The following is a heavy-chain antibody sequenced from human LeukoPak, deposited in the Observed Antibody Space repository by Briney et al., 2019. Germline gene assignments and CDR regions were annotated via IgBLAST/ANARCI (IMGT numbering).Heavy chain of an antibody. D-gene: IGHD2-2*01. CDR2: ISAYNGNT. J-gene: IGHJ4*02. Sequence: GASVKVSCKASGYTFTSYGISWVRQAPGQGLEWMGWISAYNGNTNYAQKFQGRVTITADESTSTAYMELSSLRSEDTAVYYCARAHLPAADFPCFDYWGQGTLVTVSS. V-gene: IGHV1-18*01. CDR1: GYTFTSYG. CDR3: ARAHLPAADFPCFDY.